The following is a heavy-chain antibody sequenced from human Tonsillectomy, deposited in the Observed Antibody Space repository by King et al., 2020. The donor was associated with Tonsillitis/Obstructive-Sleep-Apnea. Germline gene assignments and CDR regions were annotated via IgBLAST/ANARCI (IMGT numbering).Heavy chain of an antibody. D-gene: IGHD1-26*01. CDR3: ASGGEGVVGATTPFDY. J-gene: IGHJ4*02. CDR2: HGTT. Sequence: HGTTNHAQKHQGRVTMTTDTSTSTAYMELRSLRSDDTAVYYCASGGEGVVGATTPFDYWGQGTLVTVSS. V-gene: IGHV1-18*01.